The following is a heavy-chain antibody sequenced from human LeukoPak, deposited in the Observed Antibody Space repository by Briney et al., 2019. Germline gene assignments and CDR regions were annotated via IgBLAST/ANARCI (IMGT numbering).Heavy chain of an antibody. Sequence: GGSLRLSCAASGLTFSSYWMHWDRQAPGKGLVWVSRINSDGSSTSYADSVKGRFTISRDNAKNTLYLQMNSLRAEDTAVYYCARISPRYYYDSSGYVFDYWGQRTLVTVSS. V-gene: IGHV3-74*01. D-gene: IGHD3-22*01. CDR3: ARISPRYYYDSSGYVFDY. CDR2: INSDGSST. J-gene: IGHJ4*02. CDR1: GLTFSSYW.